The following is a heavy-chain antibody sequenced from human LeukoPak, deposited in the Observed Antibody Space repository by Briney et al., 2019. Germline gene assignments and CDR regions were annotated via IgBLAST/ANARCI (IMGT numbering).Heavy chain of an antibody. J-gene: IGHJ6*02. CDR1: GFTFSDYY. Sequence: GGSLRLSCAASGFTFSDYYMSWIRQAPGKGLEWVSYISSSSSYTNYADSVKGRFTISRDNAKNSLYLQMNSLRAEDTAVYYCARDLDSYYYDSSGGDGMDVWGQGTTVTVSS. V-gene: IGHV3-11*06. CDR3: ARDLDSYYYDSSGGDGMDV. D-gene: IGHD3-22*01. CDR2: ISSSSSYT.